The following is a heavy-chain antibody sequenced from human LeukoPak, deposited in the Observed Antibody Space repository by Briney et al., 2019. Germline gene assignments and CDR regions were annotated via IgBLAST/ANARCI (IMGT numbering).Heavy chain of an antibody. CDR3: AREATILYYYYYYYMDV. Sequence: GRSLRLSCAASGFTFSSYSMNWVRQAPGKGLEWVSYISSSSSTIYYADSVKGRFTISRDNAKNSLYLQMNSLRAEDTAVYYCAREATILYYYYYYYMDVWGKGTTVTVSS. J-gene: IGHJ6*03. CDR1: GFTFSSYS. V-gene: IGHV3-48*01. CDR2: ISSSSSTI. D-gene: IGHD5-12*01.